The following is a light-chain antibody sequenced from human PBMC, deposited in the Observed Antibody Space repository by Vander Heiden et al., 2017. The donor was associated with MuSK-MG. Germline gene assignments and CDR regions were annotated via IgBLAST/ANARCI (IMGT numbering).Light chain of an antibody. CDR3: QSYDSGLSDWV. J-gene: IGLJ3*02. CDR1: GPNLGAFYD. CDR2: GDT. Sequence: QSVLTQPPSVSGAPGQRVSIPCTGSGPNLGAFYDVHWSQLLPGTDPKLPHYGDTRRPSGVPDRFSGSKSGTSASLAISGLQPDDEGDYFCQSYDSGLSDWVFGGGTKVTVL. V-gene: IGLV1-40*01.